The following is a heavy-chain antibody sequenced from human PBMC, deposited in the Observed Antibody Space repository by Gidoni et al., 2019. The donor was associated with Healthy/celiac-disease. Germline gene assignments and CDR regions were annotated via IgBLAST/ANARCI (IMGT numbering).Heavy chain of an antibody. CDR3: ARGVHLDWGVVDY. J-gene: IGHJ4*02. V-gene: IGHV1-69*01. D-gene: IGHD1-1*01. CDR1: GGPFSSYA. Sequence: QVQLVQSGAEVNKPGSSVNVSCKAPGGPFSSYAISWVRQAPGQGPEWLGGIIPIFGTANYAQKFQGRVTISADESTSTAYMELSSLRSEDTAVYYCARGVHLDWGVVDYWGQGTLVTVSS. CDR2: IIPIFGTA.